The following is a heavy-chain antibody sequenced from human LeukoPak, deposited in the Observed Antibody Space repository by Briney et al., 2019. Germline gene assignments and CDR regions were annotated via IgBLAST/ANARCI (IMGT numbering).Heavy chain of an antibody. CDR1: GGSFSGYY. J-gene: IGHJ3*02. V-gene: IGHV4-34*01. D-gene: IGHD2-15*01. CDR3: ARGQIRKRGYCSGGSCYRVAAFDI. Sequence: SETLSLTCAVYGGSFSGYYWSWIRQPPGKGLEWIGEINHSGSTNYNPSLKSRVTISVDTPKNHFSLKLSSVTAADTAVYYCARGQIRKRGYCSGGSCYRVAAFDIWGQGTMVTVSS. CDR2: INHSGST.